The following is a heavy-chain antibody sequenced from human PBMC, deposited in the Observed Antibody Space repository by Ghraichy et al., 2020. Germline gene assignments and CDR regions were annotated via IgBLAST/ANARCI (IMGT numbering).Heavy chain of an antibody. J-gene: IGHJ4*02. D-gene: IGHD2-21*02. V-gene: IGHV3-49*03. CDR3: TREWWVVTTHFDY. CDR2: IRNKAYGGTT. CDR1: GFTFGDYA. Sequence: GESLNISCTASGFTFGDYAMSWFRQAPGKGLEWVGFIRNKAYGGTTEYAASVKGRFIISRDDSKSIVYLQMNSLKTEDTAVYYCTREWWVVTTHFDYWGQGTLVTVSS.